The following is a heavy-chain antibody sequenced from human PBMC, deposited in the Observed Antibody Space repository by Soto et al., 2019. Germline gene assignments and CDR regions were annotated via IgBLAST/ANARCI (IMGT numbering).Heavy chain of an antibody. Sequence: ASVKVSCKASGYPFSDNQIHWLRRAPGQGLGGMGRITPKSDDTNYAQKFQGRFSMTRDTSIDTAYLGWTGLTSDDTTTYYCAAKYSLDYIRRGLDPWGQGTLVTVSS. V-gene: IGHV1-2*02. CDR3: AAKYSLDYIRRGLDP. D-gene: IGHD4-4*01. J-gene: IGHJ5*02. CDR1: GYPFSDNQ. CDR2: ITPKSDDT.